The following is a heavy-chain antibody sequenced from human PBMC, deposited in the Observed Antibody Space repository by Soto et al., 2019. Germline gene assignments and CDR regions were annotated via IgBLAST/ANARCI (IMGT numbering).Heavy chain of an antibody. CDR3: ARQLPVGATSWFDP. J-gene: IGHJ5*02. V-gene: IGHV4-39*01. D-gene: IGHD1-26*01. CDR1: GGSISSDDYF. CDR2: LYYGGST. Sequence: PSETLSLTCTVSGGSISSDDYFWGWIRQPPGKGLEWIGSLYYGGSTFYNPSLQSRATMSLDTSKNQFSLKLSSVTAADTAVYYCARQLPVGATSWFDPWGQGTLVTVSS.